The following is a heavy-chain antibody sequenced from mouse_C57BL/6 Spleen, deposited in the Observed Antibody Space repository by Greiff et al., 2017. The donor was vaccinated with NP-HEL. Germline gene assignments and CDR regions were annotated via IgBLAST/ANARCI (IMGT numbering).Heavy chain of an antibody. D-gene: IGHD2-5*01. CDR1: GYTFTSYW. CDR3: ARSNPYAMDY. CDR2: IDPSDSYT. V-gene: IGHV1-50*01. Sequence: QVQLKQPGAELVKPGASVKLSCKASGYTFTSYWMQWVKQRPGQGLEWIGEIDPSDSYTNYNQKFKGKATLTVDTSSSTAYMQLSSLTSEDSAVYYCARSNPYAMDYWGQGTSVTVSS. J-gene: IGHJ4*01.